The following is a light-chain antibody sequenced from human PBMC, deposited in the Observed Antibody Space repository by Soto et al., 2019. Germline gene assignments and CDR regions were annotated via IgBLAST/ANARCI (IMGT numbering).Light chain of an antibody. CDR2: TNN. CDR1: FSNIGSNT. V-gene: IGLV1-44*01. J-gene: IGLJ3*02. Sequence: QAVVTQPPSASGTPGQRVTISCSGTFSNIGSNTVNWYQHLPGTAPKVLIYTNNQRPSGVPDRFSGSKSGTSASLAISGLQSEDEADYFCAAWDDSLNGPVFGGGTKLTVL. CDR3: AAWDDSLNGPV.